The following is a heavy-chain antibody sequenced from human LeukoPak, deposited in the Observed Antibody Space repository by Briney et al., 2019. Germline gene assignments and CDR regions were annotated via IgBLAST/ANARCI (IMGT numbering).Heavy chain of an antibody. Sequence: GGSLRLSCAASGFTFSSYAMHWVRQAPGKGLEWVANIKQDGSEKFYVDSVKGRFTISRDNAKNSLYLQMNSLREEDTAVYYCGRAMEVWGQGTTVTVSS. CDR1: GFTFSSYA. CDR2: IKQDGSEK. J-gene: IGHJ6*02. CDR3: GRAMEV. V-gene: IGHV3-7*04.